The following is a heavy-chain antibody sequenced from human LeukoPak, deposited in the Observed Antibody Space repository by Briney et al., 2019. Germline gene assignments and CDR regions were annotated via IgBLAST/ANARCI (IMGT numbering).Heavy chain of an antibody. CDR1: EFTVSSNY. CDR2: IYSGGST. CDR3: AREAVTRNYFDY. Sequence: PGGSLRVSCAAAEFTVSSNYMNWVRQAPGKWLHWVSVIYSGGSTYYADSVKGRFTISRDNSKNTLYLQMNSLRAEDTAVYYCAREAVTRNYFDYWGQGTLVTVSS. V-gene: IGHV3-53*01. J-gene: IGHJ4*02. D-gene: IGHD4-17*01.